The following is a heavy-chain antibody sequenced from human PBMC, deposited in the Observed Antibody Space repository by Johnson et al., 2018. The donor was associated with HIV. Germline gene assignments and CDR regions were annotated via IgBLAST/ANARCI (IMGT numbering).Heavy chain of an antibody. CDR3: AKSIAAAGTNAFDI. CDR1: GFTFSYYA. V-gene: IGHV3-30-3*02. CDR2: ISYDGGDT. Sequence: VQLVESGGGVVRPGGSLRLSCAASGFTFSYYAMHWVRQAPGKGLEWLAIISYDGGDTWYADSVKGRFTVSRDNSKNTLYLQMNSLRAEDPAVYYCAKSIAAAGTNAFDIWGQGTMVTVSS. J-gene: IGHJ3*02. D-gene: IGHD6-13*01.